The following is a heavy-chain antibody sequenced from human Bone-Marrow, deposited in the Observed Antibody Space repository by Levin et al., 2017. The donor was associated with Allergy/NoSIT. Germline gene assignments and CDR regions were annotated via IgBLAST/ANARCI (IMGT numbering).Heavy chain of an antibody. D-gene: IGHD1-26*01. CDR3: ARRIVSYYFDY. CDR1: GGSIRSNNW. Sequence: SQTLSLTCEVSGGSIRSNNWWNWVRQPPGKGLEWIGEIYHSGSTNYNPSLKSRATISVDKSKNQFSLKLSSVTAADTAVYYCARRIVSYYFDYWGQGTLVTVSS. CDR2: IYHSGST. J-gene: IGHJ4*02. V-gene: IGHV4-4*02.